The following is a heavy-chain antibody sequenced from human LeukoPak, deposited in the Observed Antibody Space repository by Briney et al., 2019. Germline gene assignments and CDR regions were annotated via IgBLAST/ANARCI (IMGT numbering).Heavy chain of an antibody. CDR2: ISSSSSYI. D-gene: IGHD2/OR15-2a*01. J-gene: IGHJ4*02. Sequence: GGSLRLSCAASGFTFSSYAMSWVRQAPGKGLEWVSSISSSSSYIYYADSVKGRFTISRDNAKNSLYLQMNSLRAEDTAVYYCARDSQFSTSRFDYWGQGTLVTVSS. CDR1: GFTFSSYA. CDR3: ARDSQFSTSRFDY. V-gene: IGHV3-21*01.